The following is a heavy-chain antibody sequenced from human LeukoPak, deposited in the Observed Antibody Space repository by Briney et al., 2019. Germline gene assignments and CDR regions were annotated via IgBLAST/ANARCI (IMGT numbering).Heavy chain of an antibody. CDR1: GFTFSSYG. D-gene: IGHD3-22*01. CDR2: IRYDGSNK. V-gene: IGHV3-30*02. Sequence: GGSLRLSCAASGFTFSSYGMHWVRQAPGKGLEWVAFIRYDGSNKYYADSVKGRFTISRDNSKNTLYLQMNSLRAEDTAVYYCARDRSQYYYDSSGYLDYWGQGTLVTVSS. J-gene: IGHJ4*02. CDR3: ARDRSQYYYDSSGYLDY.